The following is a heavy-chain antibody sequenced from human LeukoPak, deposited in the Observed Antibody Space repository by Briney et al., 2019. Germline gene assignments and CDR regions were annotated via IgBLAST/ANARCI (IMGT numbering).Heavy chain of an antibody. CDR1: GDSISSFY. J-gene: IGHJ4*02. D-gene: IGHD2-2*01. Sequence: PSETLSLTCTVSGDSISSFYWSWIRQSPGKGLEWIGYIYYTGSTNYNPSLKSRVTISVDTSKNQFSLKLSSVTAADTAVYYCARVRCSSTSCYFDYWGQGTLVTVSS. CDR2: IYYTGST. CDR3: ARVRCSSTSCYFDY. V-gene: IGHV4-59*12.